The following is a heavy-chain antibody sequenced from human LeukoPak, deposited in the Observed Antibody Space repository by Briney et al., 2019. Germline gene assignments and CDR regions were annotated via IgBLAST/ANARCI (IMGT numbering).Heavy chain of an antibody. CDR1: GFSFSDLY. D-gene: IGHD3-22*01. CDR2: TRNKSNSYTT. Sequence: PGGSLRLSCAASGFSFSDLYMDWVRQAPGKGLEWVGRTRNKSNSYTTEYAASVKGRFTISRDDSKNSLYLQMNSLKIEDTAVYYCVRDFYESSGSTYYFDYWGQGTLVTVSS. J-gene: IGHJ4*02. CDR3: VRDFYESSGSTYYFDY. V-gene: IGHV3-72*01.